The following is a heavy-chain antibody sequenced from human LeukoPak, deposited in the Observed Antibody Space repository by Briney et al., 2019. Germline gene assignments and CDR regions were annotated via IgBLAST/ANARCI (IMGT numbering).Heavy chain of an antibody. CDR1: GFSFDTYG. J-gene: IGHJ3*02. CDR3: ARDHHRRLYDSQARDTFDI. V-gene: IGHV3-13*01. Sequence: GGSLRLSCAASGFSFDTYGMHWVRQATGKGLEWVSTIDTAGDTYYPGSVKGRFTISRDNAKNSLYLQMNSLRAEDTAVYYCARDHHRRLYDSQARDTFDIWGQGTMVTVSS. D-gene: IGHD3-22*01. CDR2: IDTAGDT.